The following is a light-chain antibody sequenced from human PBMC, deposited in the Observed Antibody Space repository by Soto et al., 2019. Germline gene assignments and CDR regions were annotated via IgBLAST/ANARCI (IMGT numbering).Light chain of an antibody. CDR1: SSDVGGYDY. CDR2: EVS. Sequence: QSAQTQAACGCGSPGQKITISCTGTSSDVGGYDYVSWYQLHPGKAPKLMIFEVSNRPSGVSYRFSGSKSGNTASLTISGLQAEDEADYFCSSYSISTAYLFGTGTKVTVL. CDR3: SSYSISTAYL. V-gene: IGLV2-14*01. J-gene: IGLJ1*01.